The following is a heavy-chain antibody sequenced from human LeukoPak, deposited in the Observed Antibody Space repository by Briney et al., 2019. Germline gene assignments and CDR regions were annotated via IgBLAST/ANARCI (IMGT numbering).Heavy chain of an antibody. CDR3: ARVTGYMIGDYFDY. CDR2: IYYSGST. CDR1: GVYISSYY. J-gene: IGHJ4*02. V-gene: IGHV4-59*01. Sequence: SETLSLTCTVSGVYISSYYWSWIRQPPGKGLEWIGYIYYSGSTNYNPSLKSRVTISVETSKNQFSLKLSSVTAADTAVYYCARVTGYMIGDYFDYWGQGTLVTVSS. D-gene: IGHD3-22*01.